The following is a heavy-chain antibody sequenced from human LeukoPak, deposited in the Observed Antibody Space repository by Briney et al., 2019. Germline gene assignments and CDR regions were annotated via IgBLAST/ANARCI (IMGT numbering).Heavy chain of an antibody. V-gene: IGHV4-4*02. CDR2: IYQSRST. CDR1: GGSISSSNW. CDR3: TRVSVAGTKY. D-gene: IGHD6-19*01. Sequence: SETLSLTCAVSGGSISSSNWWSWVRQPPGKGLEWTREIYQSRSTNYNPSLKSRVTISVDRSKDQCSLKLSSVTAADTALYYCTRVSVAGTKYWGQGTLVTVSS. J-gene: IGHJ4*02.